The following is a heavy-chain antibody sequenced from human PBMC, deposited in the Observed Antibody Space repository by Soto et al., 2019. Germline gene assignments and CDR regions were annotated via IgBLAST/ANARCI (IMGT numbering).Heavy chain of an antibody. Sequence: SVKVSCKASGGTFSSYTISWVRQAPGQGLEWMGRIIPILGIANYAQKFQGRVTITADKSTSTAYMELSSLRSEDTAVYYCARDRYCSSTSCYRADNYYYYYMDVWGKGTTVTVSS. D-gene: IGHD2-2*01. CDR2: IIPILGIA. CDR1: GGTFSSYT. J-gene: IGHJ6*03. CDR3: ARDRYCSSTSCYRADNYYYYYMDV. V-gene: IGHV1-69*04.